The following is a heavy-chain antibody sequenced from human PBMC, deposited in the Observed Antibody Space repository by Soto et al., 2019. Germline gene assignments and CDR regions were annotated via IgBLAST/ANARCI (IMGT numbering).Heavy chain of an antibody. Sequence: GGSLRLSCAASGFTLSNYWMHWVRQAPGKGLVWVSRINSDGSSTSYADSVKGRFTISRDNAKNTLYLQLNSLRAEDTAVYYCARGGSTSCYGWGQGTLVTVSS. J-gene: IGHJ1*01. CDR2: INSDGSST. CDR1: GFTLSNYW. V-gene: IGHV3-74*01. D-gene: IGHD2-2*01. CDR3: ARGGSTSCYG.